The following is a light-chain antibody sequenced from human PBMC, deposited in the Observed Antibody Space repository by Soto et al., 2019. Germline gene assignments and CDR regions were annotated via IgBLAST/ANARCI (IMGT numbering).Light chain of an antibody. CDR1: QSVSNN. Sequence: EIVMTQSPATLSVSPGERSTLAFRASQSVSNNLVWYQQHPGRAPRLLIYGASSRATGIPDRFSGSGSGTDFSLTIRRLEPDDFAVYYCQKYGNFWTFGQGTKVDIK. CDR3: QKYGNFWT. J-gene: IGKJ1*01. CDR2: GAS. V-gene: IGKV3-20*01.